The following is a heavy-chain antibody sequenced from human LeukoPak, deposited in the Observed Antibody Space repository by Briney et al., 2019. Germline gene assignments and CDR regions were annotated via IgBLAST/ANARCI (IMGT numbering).Heavy chain of an antibody. CDR1: DESFSGYY. V-gene: IGHV4-34*01. Sequence: PSETLSLTCGVYDESFSGYYWSWIRQPPGKGLEWIGEINQSGSTNYSPSLKSRLTISLDTSKNQFSLKLSSVTAADTAVYYCARSVRFGELLPPRWFDPWGQGTLVTVSS. J-gene: IGHJ5*02. CDR2: INQSGST. D-gene: IGHD3-10*01. CDR3: ARSVRFGELLPPRWFDP.